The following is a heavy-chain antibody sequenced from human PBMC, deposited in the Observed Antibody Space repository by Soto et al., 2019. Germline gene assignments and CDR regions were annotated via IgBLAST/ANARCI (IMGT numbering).Heavy chain of an antibody. CDR3: ARDGGGFGELLLNSYDAFDL. Sequence: DVQLLESGGGLVQPGGSVRLSCAASGFTFSSYAMSWVRQAPGKGLEWVSAISGNGADTSYADSVRGRFTISRDNSKNTLYLQMHSLTAEDTAVYYCARDGGGFGELLLNSYDAFDLWGQGKLVTVSS. V-gene: IGHV3-23*01. D-gene: IGHD3-10*01. CDR1: GFTFSSYA. CDR2: ISGNGADT. J-gene: IGHJ3*01.